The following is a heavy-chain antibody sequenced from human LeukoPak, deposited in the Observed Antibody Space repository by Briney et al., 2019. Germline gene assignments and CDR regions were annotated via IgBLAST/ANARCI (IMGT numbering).Heavy chain of an antibody. CDR2: ISAYNGNT. J-gene: IGHJ4*02. V-gene: IGHV1-18*01. D-gene: IGHD1-26*01. Sequence: ASVKVSFKASGYTFTIHGISWVRQAPGQGLEWMGWISAYNGNTNYAQKLQGRVTMTTDTSTSTAYMQLRRLRSDDTAVYSCARDYSGSYPCGYWGQGTLVTVSS. CDR1: GYTFTIHG. CDR3: ARDYSGSYPCGY.